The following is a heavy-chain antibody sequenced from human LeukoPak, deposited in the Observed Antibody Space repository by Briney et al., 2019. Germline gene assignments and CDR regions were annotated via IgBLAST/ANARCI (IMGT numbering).Heavy chain of an antibody. CDR1: GFTFIGHN. CDR2: IYYSGST. Sequence: GSLRLSCAASGFTFIGHNMNWVRQPPGKGLEWIGSIYYSGSTYYNPSLKSRVTISVDTSKNQFSLKLSSVTAADTAVYYCARHHSGQQLDYFDYWGQGTLVTVSS. CDR3: ARHHSGQQLDYFDY. D-gene: IGHD6-13*01. J-gene: IGHJ4*02. V-gene: IGHV4-38-2*01.